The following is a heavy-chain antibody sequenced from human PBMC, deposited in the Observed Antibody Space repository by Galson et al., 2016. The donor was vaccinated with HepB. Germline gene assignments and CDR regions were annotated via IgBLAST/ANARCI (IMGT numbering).Heavy chain of an antibody. CDR1: GFSFSSHA. CDR2: ITATSDPI. V-gene: IGHV3-48*02. CDR3: ARGINHAFDI. J-gene: IGHJ3*02. D-gene: IGHD2-15*01. Sequence: SLRLSCAASGFSFSSHAMDWVRQAPGRGLEWVSFITATSDPIWYADSVKGRFTVSRDNAKNSLYLQMNSLTDEDTAVYYCARGINHAFDIRGQGTMVTVSS.